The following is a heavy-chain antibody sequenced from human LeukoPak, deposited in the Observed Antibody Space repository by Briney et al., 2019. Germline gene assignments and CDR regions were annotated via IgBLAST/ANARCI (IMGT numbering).Heavy chain of an antibody. CDR1: GYTFTSYD. D-gene: IGHD3-22*01. Sequence: SVKVSCKASGYTFTSYDISWVRQAPGQGLEWMGGIIPIFGTANYAQKFQGRVTITADKSTSTAYMELSSLRSEDTAVYYCASMGYYDSSGYLSRHLDYWGQGTLVTVSS. CDR3: ASMGYYDSSGYLSRHLDY. J-gene: IGHJ4*02. V-gene: IGHV1-69*06. CDR2: IIPIFGTA.